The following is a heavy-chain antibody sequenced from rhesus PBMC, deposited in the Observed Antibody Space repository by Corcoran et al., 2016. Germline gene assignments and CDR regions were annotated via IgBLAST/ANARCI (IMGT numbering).Heavy chain of an antibody. CDR1: GGSISDSYR. V-gene: IGHV4S10*01. J-gene: IGHJ4*01. D-gene: IGHD3-16*01. CDR2: IYGSSTST. CDR3: AREVVITCCDY. Sequence: QVQLQESGPGVVKPSETLSLTCAVSGGSISDSYRWSWIRQPPGKGLAWIGYIYGSSTSTNYNPSLKSRVTISKDTSKNQFSLKLSSVTAADTAVYYCAREVVITCCDYWGQGVLVTVSS.